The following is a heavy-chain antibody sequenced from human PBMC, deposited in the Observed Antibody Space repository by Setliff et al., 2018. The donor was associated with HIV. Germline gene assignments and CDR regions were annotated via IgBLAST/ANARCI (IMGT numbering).Heavy chain of an antibody. CDR2: IIPIFGTA. V-gene: IGHV1-69*13. CDR1: GGTFSSYA. Sequence: GASVKVSCKASGGTFSSYAITWVRQAPGQGLEWMGGIIPIFGTANYAQKFQGRVTITADESTSTAYMELSSLRSEDTALYYCARGLSGAGDEYWGQGTLVTVSS. D-gene: IGHD3-10*01. CDR3: ARGLSGAGDEY. J-gene: IGHJ4*02.